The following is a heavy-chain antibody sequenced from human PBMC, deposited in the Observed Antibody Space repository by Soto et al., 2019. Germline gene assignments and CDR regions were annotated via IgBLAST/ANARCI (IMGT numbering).Heavy chain of an antibody. CDR3: AISRGGLSSGYYYQGMDV. CDR2: IIPILDIT. V-gene: IGHV1-69*02. J-gene: IGHJ6*02. CDR1: GCTFNIYT. Sequence: ASVKVSCKASGCTFNIYTFSWVRQAPGQGLEWMGRIIPILDITHYAQKFQDRVTITADKSTSTVYMELRSLRSEDTAVYYCAISRGGLSSGYYYQGMDVWGQGTTVTVSS. D-gene: IGHD3-22*01.